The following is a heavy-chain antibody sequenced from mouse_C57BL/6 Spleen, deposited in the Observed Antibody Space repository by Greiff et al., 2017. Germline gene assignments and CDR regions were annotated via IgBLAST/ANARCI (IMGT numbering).Heavy chain of an antibody. Sequence: QVQLQQPGAELVRPGSSVKLSCKASGYTFTSYWMHWVKQRPIQGLEWIGNIDPSDSETHYNQKFKDKATLTVDKSSSTAYMQLSSLTSEDSAVYYWARSDYYGSSYGAMDYWGQGTSVTVSS. CDR3: ARSDYYGSSYGAMDY. V-gene: IGHV1-52*01. J-gene: IGHJ4*01. CDR1: GYTFTSYW. D-gene: IGHD1-1*01. CDR2: IDPSDSET.